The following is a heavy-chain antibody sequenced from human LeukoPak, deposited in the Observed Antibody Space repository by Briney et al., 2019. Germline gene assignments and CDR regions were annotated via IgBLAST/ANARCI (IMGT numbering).Heavy chain of an antibody. V-gene: IGHV3-30*18. CDR2: ISYDGSNK. Sequence: GRSLRLSCAASGFTFSSYGMHWVRQAPGKGLEWVAVISYDGSNKYYADSVKGRFTISRDSSKNTLYLQMNSLRAEDTAVYYCAKDAHGGVNWFDPWGQGTLVTVSS. CDR1: GFTFSSYG. CDR3: AKDAHGGVNWFDP. J-gene: IGHJ5*02. D-gene: IGHD3-10*01.